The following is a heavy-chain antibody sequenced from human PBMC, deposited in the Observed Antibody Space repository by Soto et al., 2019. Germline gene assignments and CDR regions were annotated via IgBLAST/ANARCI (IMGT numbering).Heavy chain of an antibody. V-gene: IGHV3-23*01. CDR1: GFSFSKYA. Sequence: VQLLESGGGLVQPGGSLRLSCAASGFSFSKYAMIWVRQAPGKGQEWVSGITGSGGTMAYAASVKGRFTITSDNSKNTVDLQINSLRAEDTAMYYCAKDAVPGDGLWLVADWGQGTLVTVS. CDR3: AKDAVPGDGLWLVAD. CDR2: ITGSGGTM. J-gene: IGHJ4*02. D-gene: IGHD2-21*02.